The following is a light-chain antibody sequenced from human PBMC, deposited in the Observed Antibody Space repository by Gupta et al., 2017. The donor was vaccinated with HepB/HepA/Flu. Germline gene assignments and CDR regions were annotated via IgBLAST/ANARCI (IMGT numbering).Light chain of an antibody. CDR2: GAS. CDR1: QSVLYSSNNKNY. Sequence: DIVMTQSPDSLAVSLGERATVNCQSSQSVLYSSNNKNYLAWYQQKPGQPPKLLIYGASTRESGVPDRFSGSGSRTDFTLTINSLQAEDVAVYYCQQYYSTLRTFGQGTKVEIK. J-gene: IGKJ1*01. V-gene: IGKV4-1*01. CDR3: QQYYSTLRT.